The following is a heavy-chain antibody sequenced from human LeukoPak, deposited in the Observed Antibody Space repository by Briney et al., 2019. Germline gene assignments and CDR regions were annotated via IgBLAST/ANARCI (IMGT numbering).Heavy chain of an antibody. D-gene: IGHD3-3*01. J-gene: IGHJ5*02. CDR1: GGSISSYY. V-gene: IGHV4-59*01. CDR3: ARLHYDFWSGYYFGWFDP. CDR2: IYYSGST. Sequence: SETLSLTCTVPGGSISSYYWSWIRQPPGKGLEWIGYIYYSGSTNYNPSLKSRVTISVDTSKNQFSLKLSSVTAADTAVYYCARLHYDFWSGYYFGWFDPWGQGTLVTVSS.